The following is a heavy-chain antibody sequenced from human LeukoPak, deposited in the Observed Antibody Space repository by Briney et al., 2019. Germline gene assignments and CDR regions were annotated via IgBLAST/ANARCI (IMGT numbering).Heavy chain of an antibody. CDR3: ARVVGATSQDTFDI. Sequence: PSGTLSLTCTVSGGSISSYYWSWIRQPPGKGLEWIGYIYYSGSTNYNPSLKSRVTISVDTSKTQFSLKLSSVTAADTAVYYCARVVGATSQDTFDIWGQGTMVTVSS. CDR2: IYYSGST. V-gene: IGHV4-59*01. CDR1: GGSISSYY. D-gene: IGHD1-26*01. J-gene: IGHJ3*02.